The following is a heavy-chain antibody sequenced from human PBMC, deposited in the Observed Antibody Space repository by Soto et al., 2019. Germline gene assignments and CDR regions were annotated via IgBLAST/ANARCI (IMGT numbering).Heavy chain of an antibody. V-gene: IGHV1-69*04. CDR3: ATSYGSGYRAFDY. CDR1: GDTFSFYS. Sequence: QVQLVQSGAEVKRPGSSVKVSCKASGDTFSFYSINWVRQAPGLGLEWMGRVNPILSMSNYAQRFQGRVTRTADKSTSTAYRELSGLGSEDTAMYYCATSYGSGYRAFDYWGQGALVTVSS. D-gene: IGHD3-10*01. J-gene: IGHJ4*02. CDR2: VNPILSMS.